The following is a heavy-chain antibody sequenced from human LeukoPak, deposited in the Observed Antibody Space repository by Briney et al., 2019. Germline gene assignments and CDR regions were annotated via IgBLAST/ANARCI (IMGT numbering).Heavy chain of an antibody. Sequence: GGSLRLSCATSGFTFNTYAMNWVRQAPGKGLEWVSTINDAGRTTYYADSVKGQFTISRDNSKNTVYLQMNNLRAEDTALYYCTNQPILAGSIDSWGQGTLVTVSS. CDR1: GFTFNTYA. V-gene: IGHV3-23*01. D-gene: IGHD3-9*01. J-gene: IGHJ4*02. CDR2: INDAGRTT. CDR3: TNQPILAGSIDS.